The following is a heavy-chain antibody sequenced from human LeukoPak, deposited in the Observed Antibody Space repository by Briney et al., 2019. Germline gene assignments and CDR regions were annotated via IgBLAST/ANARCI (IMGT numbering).Heavy chain of an antibody. Sequence: ASVKVSCKASGGTFSSYAISWVRQAPGQGLEWMGGIIPIFGTANYAQKFQGRVTITTDGSTSTAYMELSSLRSEDTAVYYCAGLNCSSTSCLFDPWGQGTLVTVSS. CDR1: GGTFSSYA. D-gene: IGHD2-2*01. CDR2: IIPIFGTA. V-gene: IGHV1-69*05. CDR3: AGLNCSSTSCLFDP. J-gene: IGHJ5*02.